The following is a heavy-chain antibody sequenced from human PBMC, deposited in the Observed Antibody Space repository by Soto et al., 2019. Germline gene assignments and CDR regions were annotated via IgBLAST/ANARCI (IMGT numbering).Heavy chain of an antibody. J-gene: IGHJ6*02. CDR2: ISAYSGNT. V-gene: IGHV1-18*01. D-gene: IGHD3-16*01. CDR3: GMVDNYVTPTPQDV. Sequence: QVQLVQSGDEVRKPGSSVKVSCKASGYIFVNYGIAWVRQAPGQGLEWMGWISAYSGNTHYASKVQGRLTMTTDTSTSTAYMDLGSLTSDDTAVYYCGMVDNYVTPTPQDVWGQGTTVTVSS. CDR1: GYIFVNYG.